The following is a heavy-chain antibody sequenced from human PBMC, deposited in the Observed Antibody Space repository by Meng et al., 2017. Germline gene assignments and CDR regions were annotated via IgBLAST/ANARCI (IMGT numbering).Heavy chain of an antibody. D-gene: IGHD6-13*01. Sequence: QLEVQKWGEGLLKPSDTLSPTCAVYGGSFIGYYWTWIRQPPGRGLEWIGEISHSGTTNYNPSLTSRVTISLDTSKSQFSLKLTSVTGADTAVYFCARGVRSKIQQLIPGRPTYVDLWSQGNLVTVSS. CDR3: ARGVRSKIQQLIPGRPTYVDL. CDR1: GGSFIGYY. CDR2: ISHSGTT. J-gene: IGHJ4*02. V-gene: IGHV4-34*01.